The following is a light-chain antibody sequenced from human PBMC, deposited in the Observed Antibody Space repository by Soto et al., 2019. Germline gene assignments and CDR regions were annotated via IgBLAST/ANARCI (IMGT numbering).Light chain of an antibody. CDR3: QQYHRYPYA. Sequence: DIQMSQSPSTLSPSVGDRVTISCRASQRISNWLAWYQQKPGEAPELLIYMASNLQSGVPSRFSGSGSGTEFTLTISSLQTDDFATYYCQQYHRYPYAFGPGTKLEI. CDR2: MAS. V-gene: IGKV1-5*03. J-gene: IGKJ2*01. CDR1: QRISNW.